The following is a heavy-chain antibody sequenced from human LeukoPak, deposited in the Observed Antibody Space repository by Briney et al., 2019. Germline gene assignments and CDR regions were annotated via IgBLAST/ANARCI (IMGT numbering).Heavy chain of an antibody. J-gene: IGHJ4*02. D-gene: IGHD3-22*01. CDR3: ARRAYYYDSSGVY. V-gene: IGHV3-66*04. Sequence: GGSLRLSCEASGFTVSSNYMSWVRQAPGKGLEWVSVIYSGGSTYYADSVKGRFTISRDNSKNTLYLQMNSLRAEDTAVYYCARRAYYYDSSGVYWGQGTLVTVSS. CDR1: GFTVSSNY. CDR2: IYSGGST.